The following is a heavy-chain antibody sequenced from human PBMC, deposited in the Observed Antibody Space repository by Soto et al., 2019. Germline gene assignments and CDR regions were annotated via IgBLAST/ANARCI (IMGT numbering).Heavy chain of an antibody. J-gene: IGHJ4*02. CDR3: ARDPVIVVVPAAMSYFDY. V-gene: IGHV3-30-3*01. CDR1: GFTFSSYA. D-gene: IGHD2-2*01. Sequence: GGSLRLSCAASGFTFSSYAMHWVRQAPGKGLEWVAVISYDGSNKYYADSVKGRFTISRDNSKNTLYLQMNSLRAEDTAVYYCARDPVIVVVPAAMSYFDYWGQGTLVTVSS. CDR2: ISYDGSNK.